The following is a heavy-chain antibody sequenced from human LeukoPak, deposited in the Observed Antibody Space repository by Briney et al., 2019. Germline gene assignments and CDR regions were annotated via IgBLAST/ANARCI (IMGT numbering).Heavy chain of an antibody. V-gene: IGHV4-31*03. CDR2: IYYSGST. Sequence: PSETLSLTCTVSGGSISSGGYYWSWIRQHPGKGLEWIGYIYYSGSTYYNPSLKSRVTISVDTSKNQFSLKLSSVTAADTAVYYCARDPFGAHPYYYYGMDVWGHGTTVTVS. J-gene: IGHJ6*02. CDR3: ARDPFGAHPYYYYGMDV. CDR1: GGSISSGGYY. D-gene: IGHD3-3*01.